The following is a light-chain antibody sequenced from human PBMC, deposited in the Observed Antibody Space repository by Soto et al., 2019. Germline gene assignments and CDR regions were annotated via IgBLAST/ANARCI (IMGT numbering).Light chain of an antibody. CDR2: DVY. V-gene: IGLV2-14*01. J-gene: IGLJ2*01. Sequence: QSALTQPASVSGSPGQSITIPCPGTSSDVGGYNYVSWFQQHPGKDPNLMIYDVYRRPSGVSYRSSGSNSGNAASLTISGLQAEGEADYYCSSYTTSSTVVFGGGTKLTVL. CDR1: SSDVGGYNY. CDR3: SSYTTSSTVV.